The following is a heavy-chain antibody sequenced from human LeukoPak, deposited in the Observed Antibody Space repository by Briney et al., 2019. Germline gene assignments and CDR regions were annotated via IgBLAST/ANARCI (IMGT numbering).Heavy chain of an antibody. D-gene: IGHD5-18*01. V-gene: IGHV3-30*02. Sequence: GGSLRLSCAASGFTFSSYGMHWVRQAPGKGLEWVAFIRYDGSNKYYADSVKGRFTISRDNSKNTLYLQMNSLRAEDTAVYYCAKDLSGYSYGFYFDYWGQGTLVTVSS. J-gene: IGHJ4*02. CDR2: IRYDGSNK. CDR3: AKDLSGYSYGFYFDY. CDR1: GFTFSSYG.